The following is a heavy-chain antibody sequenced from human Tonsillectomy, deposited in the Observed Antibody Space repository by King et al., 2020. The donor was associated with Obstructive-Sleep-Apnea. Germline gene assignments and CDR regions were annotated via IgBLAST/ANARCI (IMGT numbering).Heavy chain of an antibody. CDR3: ARHERDDISGYYYLYYFDY. CDR1: GGSISSYY. V-gene: IGHV4-59*08. Sequence: QVQLQESGPGLVKPSETLSLTCTVSGGSISSYYWRWIRQPPGQGLELIGYIYYSGSTNYNPSLQSRVTISVDTSKNQFSLKLSSVTAADTAVYYCARHERDDISGYYYLYYFDYWGQGTLVTVSS. D-gene: IGHD3-22*01. J-gene: IGHJ4*02. CDR2: IYYSGST.